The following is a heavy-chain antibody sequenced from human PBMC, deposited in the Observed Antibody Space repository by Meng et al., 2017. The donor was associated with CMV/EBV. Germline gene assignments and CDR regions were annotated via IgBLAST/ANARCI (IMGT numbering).Heavy chain of an antibody. J-gene: IGHJ3*01. CDR3: ARTQHLRFDCFNI. CDR2: IKPDGSEK. CDR1: GFSFSTSW. V-gene: IGHV3-7*01. Sequence: GGSLRLSCSASGFSFSTSWMSWVRQAPGKGLEWVANIKPDGSEKYYLDSVKGRFTISRDTAKSSLFLEMNSLRAEDTAMYYCARTQHLRFDCFNIWGQGTMVTLSS. D-gene: IGHD5-12*01.